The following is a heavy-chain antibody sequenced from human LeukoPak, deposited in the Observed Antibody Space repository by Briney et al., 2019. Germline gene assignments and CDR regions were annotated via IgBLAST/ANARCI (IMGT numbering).Heavy chain of an antibody. J-gene: IGHJ4*02. V-gene: IGHV4-34*01. CDR2: INHSGST. Sequence: SETLSLTCAVYGGSFSGYYWSWIRQPPGKGLEWIGEINHSGSTNYNPSLKSRVAISVDTSKNQFSLKLSSVTAADTAVYYCARSSRWLQGFLDYWGQGTLVTVSS. CDR3: ARSSRWLQGFLDY. CDR1: GGSFSGYY. D-gene: IGHD5-24*01.